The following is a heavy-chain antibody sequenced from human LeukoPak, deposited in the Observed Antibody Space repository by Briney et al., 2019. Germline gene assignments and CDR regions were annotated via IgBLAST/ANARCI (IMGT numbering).Heavy chain of an antibody. V-gene: IGHV4-59*01. CDR2: IYYSGST. D-gene: IGHD3-22*01. Sequence: SETLSLTCTVSGGSISSYYWSWIRQPPGKGLEWIGCIYYSGSTNYNPSLKSRVTISVDTSKNQFSLKLSSVTAADTAVYYCARARNYDSSGYLGYWGQGTLVTVSS. CDR3: ARARNYDSSGYLGY. CDR1: GGSISSYY. J-gene: IGHJ4*02.